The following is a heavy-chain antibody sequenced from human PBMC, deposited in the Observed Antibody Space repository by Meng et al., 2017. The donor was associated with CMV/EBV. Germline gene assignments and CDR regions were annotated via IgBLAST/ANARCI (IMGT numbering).Heavy chain of an antibody. Sequence: GSLRLSCTVSGGSISSSSYYWGWIRQPPGKGLEWIGSIYYSGSTYYNPSLKGRVTISVDTSKNQFSLKLSSVTAADTAVYYCARDGSSSVYYYYGMDVWGQGTTVTVSS. V-gene: IGHV4-39*07. D-gene: IGHD6-6*01. CDR3: ARDGSSSVYYYYGMDV. CDR1: GGSISSSSYY. J-gene: IGHJ6*02. CDR2: IYYSGST.